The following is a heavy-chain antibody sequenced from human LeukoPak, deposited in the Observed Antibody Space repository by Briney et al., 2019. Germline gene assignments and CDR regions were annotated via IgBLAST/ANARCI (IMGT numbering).Heavy chain of an antibody. J-gene: IGHJ5*02. V-gene: IGHV3-74*01. CDR2: INSDRSVT. CDR1: GFTFSSYW. CDR3: ARVPNWFDP. Sequence: GGPLRLSCAASGFTFSSYWMHWVRQAPGKGLVWVSRINSDRSVTNYADSVKGRFTISRDNAKNTLYLQMNSLRGEDTAVYYCARVPNWFDPWGQGTLVTVPS.